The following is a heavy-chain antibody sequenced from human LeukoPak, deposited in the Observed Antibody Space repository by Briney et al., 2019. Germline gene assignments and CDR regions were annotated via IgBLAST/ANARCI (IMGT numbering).Heavy chain of an antibody. V-gene: IGHV1-58*01. Sequence: SVKVSCKASGFSFTSSAVQWVRQARGQRLEWIGWIVVGSGNTNYAQKFQERVTITRDMSTSTAYMELSSLRSEDTAVYYCAAGTRRYYYYGMDVWGQGTTVTVSS. J-gene: IGHJ6*02. CDR2: IVVGSGNT. CDR1: GFSFTSSA. D-gene: IGHD1/OR15-1a*01. CDR3: AAGTRRYYYYGMDV.